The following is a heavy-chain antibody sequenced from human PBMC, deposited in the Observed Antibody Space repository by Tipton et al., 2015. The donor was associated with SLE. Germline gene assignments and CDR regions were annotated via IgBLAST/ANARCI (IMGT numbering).Heavy chain of an antibody. J-gene: IGHJ4*02. Sequence: GSLRLSCAASGFTFSSYSMNWVRQAPGKGLEWVSSISSSSSYIYYADSVKGRFTISRDNAKNSLYLQMNSLRAEDTAVYYCARDRGSGSPQDYWGQGTLVTVSS. CDR3: ARDRGSGSPQDY. CDR1: GFTFSSYS. D-gene: IGHD3-10*01. V-gene: IGHV3-21*03. CDR2: ISSSSSYI.